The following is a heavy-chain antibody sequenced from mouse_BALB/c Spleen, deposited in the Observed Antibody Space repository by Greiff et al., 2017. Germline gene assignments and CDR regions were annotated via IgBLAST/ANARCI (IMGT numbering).Heavy chain of an antibody. Sequence: EVMLVESGGGLVKPGGSLKLSCAASGFTFSSYAMSWVRQSPEKRLEWVAEISSGGSYTYYPDTVTGRFTISRDNAKNTLYLEMSSLRSEDTAMYYCARDYDGYPYFDYWGQGTTLTVSS. CDR1: GFTFSSYA. V-gene: IGHV5-9-4*01. J-gene: IGHJ2*01. D-gene: IGHD2-3*01. CDR2: ISSGGSYT. CDR3: ARDYDGYPYFDY.